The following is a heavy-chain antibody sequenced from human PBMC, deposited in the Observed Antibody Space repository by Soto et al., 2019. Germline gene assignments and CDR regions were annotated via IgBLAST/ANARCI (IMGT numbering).Heavy chain of an antibody. Sequence: EVQLVESGGGLIQPGGSLRLSCAASGLPISNAWMNWVRQAPGKGLEWVGRIKTKSEGGPTDYAAAVKGRFTVSRDDSKNTLYLQMNSLKTEDTGVYYCTTGSVEGVWGQGTTVTVSS. CDR2: IKTKSEGGPT. CDR1: GLPISNAW. CDR3: TTGSVEGV. J-gene: IGHJ6*02. D-gene: IGHD2-15*01. V-gene: IGHV3-15*07.